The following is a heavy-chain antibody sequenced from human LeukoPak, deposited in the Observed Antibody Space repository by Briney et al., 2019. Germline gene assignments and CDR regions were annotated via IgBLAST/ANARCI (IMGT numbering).Heavy chain of an antibody. CDR1: GGSFSGYY. J-gene: IGHJ6*02. D-gene: IGHD2-2*01. V-gene: IGHV4-34*01. Sequence: PSETLSLTCAVYGGSFSGYYWSWIRQPPGKGLEWIGEINHSGSTNYNPSLKSRVTISVDTSKNQFSLKLSSVTAADTAVYYCAREICSSTSCYGAPYYYYGMDVWGQGTTVTVSS. CDR2: INHSGST. CDR3: AREICSSTSCYGAPYYYYGMDV.